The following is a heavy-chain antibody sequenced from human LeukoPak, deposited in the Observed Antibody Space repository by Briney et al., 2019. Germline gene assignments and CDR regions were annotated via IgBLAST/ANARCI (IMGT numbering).Heavy chain of an antibody. J-gene: IGHJ6*02. D-gene: IGHD4-17*01. CDR2: INPNSGGT. V-gene: IGHV1-2*02. CDR3: ARVSDYGDQNYYYYGMDV. CDR1: GYTFTGYY. Sequence: ASVKVSCKASGYTFTGYYMHWVRQAPGQGLEWMGWINPNSGGTNYAQKFQGRVTMTRDTSISTAYMELSRLRSDDTAAYYCARVSDYGDQNYYYYGMDVWGQGTTVTVSS.